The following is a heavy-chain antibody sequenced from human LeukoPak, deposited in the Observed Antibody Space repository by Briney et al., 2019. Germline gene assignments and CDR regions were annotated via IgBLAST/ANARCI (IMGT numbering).Heavy chain of an antibody. CDR3: ARLDCFVGGCYNH. J-gene: IGHJ4*02. CDR2: VSSDGTT. CDR1: GDSVTSSY. V-gene: IGHV4-59*08. Sequence: SETLSLTRSVSGDSVTSSYWNWIRQPPGKGLEWIGYVSSDGTTNFTPSLRSRLIMSVDTAKNDISLILTSVTGADTAIYYCARLDCFVGGCYNHWVWGTLVTVSS. D-gene: IGHD2-15*01.